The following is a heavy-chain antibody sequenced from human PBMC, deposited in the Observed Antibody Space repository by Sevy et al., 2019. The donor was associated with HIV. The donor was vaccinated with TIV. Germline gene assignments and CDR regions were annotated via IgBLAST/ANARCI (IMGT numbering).Heavy chain of an antibody. CDR1: GGSISTFY. V-gene: IGHV4-59*12. CDR3: ARLVHSSTWYFGRDY. CDR2: VSHSGDT. J-gene: IGHJ4*02. Sequence: SETLSLTCTVSGGSISTFYWSWVRQPPGKGLEWIGYVSHSGDTNYSPSLKSRVTLSVDTSRNQFSLRLTSVTAADTAVYYCARLVHSSTWYFGRDYWGRGTLVTVSS. D-gene: IGHD6-13*01.